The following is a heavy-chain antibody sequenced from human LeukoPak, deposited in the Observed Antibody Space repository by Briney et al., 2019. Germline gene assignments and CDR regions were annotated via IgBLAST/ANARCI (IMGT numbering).Heavy chain of an antibody. CDR3: AKGGYSYGIHFDY. V-gene: IGHV3-30*18. D-gene: IGHD5-18*01. CDR1: GFTFSRYW. J-gene: IGHJ4*02. CDR2: ISYDGSNK. Sequence: GGSLRLSCAASGFTFSRYWMSWVRQAPGKGLEWVAVISYDGSNKYYADSVKGRFTISRDNSKNTLYLQMNSLRAEDTAVYYCAKGGYSYGIHFDYWGQGTLVTVSS.